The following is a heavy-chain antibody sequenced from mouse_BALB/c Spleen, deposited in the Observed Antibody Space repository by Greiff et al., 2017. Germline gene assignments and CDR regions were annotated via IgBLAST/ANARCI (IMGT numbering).Heavy chain of an antibody. Sequence: VQLQQSGPELVKPGASVKMSCKASGYTFTSYVMHWVKQKPGQGLEWIGYINPYNDGTKYNEKFKGKATLTSDKSSSTAYMELSSLTSEDSAVYYCARSEFITTATTWFAYWGQGTLVTVSA. CDR2: INPYNDGT. J-gene: IGHJ3*01. CDR3: ARSEFITTATTWFAY. D-gene: IGHD1-2*01. CDR1: GYTFTSYV. V-gene: IGHV1-14*01.